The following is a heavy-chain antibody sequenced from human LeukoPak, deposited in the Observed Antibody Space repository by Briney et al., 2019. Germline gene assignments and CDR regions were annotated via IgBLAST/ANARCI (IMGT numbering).Heavy chain of an antibody. Sequence: SETLSLTCTVSGGSISSGDYYWSWIRQPPGKGLEWIGYIYYSGSTYYNPSLKSRVTISVDTSKNQFSLKLSSVTAADTAVYYCARPIAVVGVDAFDIWGQGTMVTVSS. CDR3: ARPIAVVGVDAFDI. CDR1: GGSISSGDYY. CDR2: IYYSGST. D-gene: IGHD6-19*01. V-gene: IGHV4-30-4*01. J-gene: IGHJ3*02.